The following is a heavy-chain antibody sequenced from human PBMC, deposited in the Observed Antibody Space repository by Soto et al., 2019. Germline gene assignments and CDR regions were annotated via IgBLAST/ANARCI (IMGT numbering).Heavy chain of an antibody. CDR2: TIPLFGTT. J-gene: IGHJ5*02. V-gene: IGHV1-69*06. D-gene: IGHD3-22*01. CDR3: ARGRTDSGYCTNWLDP. Sequence: QVHLMQSGAEVKKPGSSVKVSCKASGGPFGSDAITWVRQAPGQGLEWVGRTIPLFGTTNYAQNLQGRVPISADKSTLTSYMELHSLASDDTAHYYCARGRTDSGYCTNWLDPRGQGTQVIVSS. CDR1: GGPFGSDA.